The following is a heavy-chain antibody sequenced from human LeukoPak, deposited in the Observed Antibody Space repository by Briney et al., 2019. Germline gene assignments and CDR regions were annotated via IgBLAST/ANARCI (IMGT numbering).Heavy chain of an antibody. J-gene: IGHJ4*02. CDR2: IIPILGIA. D-gene: IGHD6-19*01. CDR3: ARSIAVAGIGIGY. CDR1: GYTFTSYG. V-gene: IGHV1-69*04. Sequence: GASVKVSCKASGYTFTSYGISWVRQAPGQGLEWMGRIIPILGIANYAQKFQGRVTITADKSTSTAYMELSSLRSEDTAVYYCARSIAVAGIGIGYWGQGTLVTVSS.